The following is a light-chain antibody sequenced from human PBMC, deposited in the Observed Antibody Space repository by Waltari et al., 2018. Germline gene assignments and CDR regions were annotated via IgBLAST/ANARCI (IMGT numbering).Light chain of an antibody. J-gene: IGKJ1*01. CDR2: AAS. CDR1: QSISSY. CDR3: QQYYSTPWT. V-gene: IGKV1-39*01. Sequence: DIQMTQYPSSLSASVGDRVTIPCPASQSISSYLNWYQQKPGKAPKLPISAASSLQSGVPSRFSGNGFGTDFTLTISSLLPEDFATYYCQQYYSTPWTFGQGTKVEIK.